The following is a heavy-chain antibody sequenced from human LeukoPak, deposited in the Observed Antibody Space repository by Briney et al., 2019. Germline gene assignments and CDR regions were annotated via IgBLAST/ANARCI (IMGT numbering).Heavy chain of an antibody. J-gene: IGHJ4*02. D-gene: IGHD6-19*01. CDR1: EFTFSSYA. Sequence: GGSLRLSCAASEFTFSSYAMSWVRQAPGKGLEWVSAISGSGGSTYYADSVKGRFTISRDNSKNTLYLQMNSLRAEDTAVYYCAKDSSSGWYEPRLDYWGQGTLVTVSS. CDR3: AKDSSSGWYEPRLDY. CDR2: ISGSGGST. V-gene: IGHV3-23*01.